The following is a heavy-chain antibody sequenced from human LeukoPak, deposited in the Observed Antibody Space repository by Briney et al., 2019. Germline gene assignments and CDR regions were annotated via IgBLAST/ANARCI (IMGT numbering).Heavy chain of an antibody. J-gene: IGHJ4*02. V-gene: IGHV1-58*02. CDR3: AAAPIEMQQRGFDY. Sequence: SVKVSCKASGFTFTNSAMQWVRQARGQRLEWIGWIVVASGNTKYAQKSQERVTITRDMSTSTAYMELSSLRPEDTAVYYCAAAPIEMQQRGFDYWGQGTLVTVSS. CDR2: IVVASGNT. D-gene: IGHD5-24*01. CDR1: GFTFTNSA.